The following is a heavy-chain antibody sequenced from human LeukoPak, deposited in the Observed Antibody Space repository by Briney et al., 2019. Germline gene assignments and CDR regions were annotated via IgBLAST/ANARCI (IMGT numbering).Heavy chain of an antibody. CDR3: ARDVYGSGSYLIDY. CDR1: GGSFSTYV. V-gene: IGHV1-69*04. CDR2: IIPILGIA. Sequence: SVKVSCKASGGSFSTYVMNWVRQAPGQGLEWMGRIIPILGIANYAQKFQGRVTITADKSTSTAYMELSSLRSEDTSVYYCARDVYGSGSYLIDYWGQGTLVTVSS. D-gene: IGHD3-10*01. J-gene: IGHJ4*02.